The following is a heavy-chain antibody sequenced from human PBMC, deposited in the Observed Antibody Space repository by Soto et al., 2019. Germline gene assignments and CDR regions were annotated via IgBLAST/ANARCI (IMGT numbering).Heavy chain of an antibody. CDR3: ASEIMPLTNDWYFDL. D-gene: IGHD2-8*01. CDR2: IFDSGST. V-gene: IGHV4-30-4*01. J-gene: IGHJ2*01. CDR1: GGSISGGVHS. Sequence: QVQLQESGPGLVKPSETLSLTCTVSGGSISGGVHSWSWIRQPPGKGLEWIGHIFDSGSTYYNPSLKSRHTISVDTSKNQSSLRLSSVTAADTAVYYCASEIMPLTNDWYFDLWGRGTLVTVSS.